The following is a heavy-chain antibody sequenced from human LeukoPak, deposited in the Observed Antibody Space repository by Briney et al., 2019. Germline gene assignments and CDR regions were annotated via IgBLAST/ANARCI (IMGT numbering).Heavy chain of an antibody. D-gene: IGHD2-2*02. V-gene: IGHV5-51*01. CDR1: GYSFVDYW. CDR3: ARYGLRGCTSTNCYTSYYYYGMDV. Sequence: GESLKIFWNGSGYSFVDYWVDWVRPRPGKGPELVGLLFPHDSCTKFSPSFQGQVTISVDKSISTAYVQWSSLKASDTAMYYCARYGLRGCTSTNCYTSYYYYGMDVWGQGTTVIVSS. J-gene: IGHJ6*02. CDR2: LFPHDSCT.